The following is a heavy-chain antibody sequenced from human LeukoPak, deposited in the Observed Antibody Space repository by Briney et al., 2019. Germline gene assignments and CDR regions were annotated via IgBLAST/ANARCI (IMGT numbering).Heavy chain of an antibody. D-gene: IGHD2-15*01. J-gene: IGHJ6*02. Sequence: ASVKVSCKASGYTFTGYYMHWVRQAPGQGLEWMGWINPNSGGTNYAQKFQGRVTMTRDTSISTAYMELSRLRSDDTAVYYCGRGGGSCGLQTTGYYYYGMDVWGQGTTVTVSS. V-gene: IGHV1-2*02. CDR1: GYTFTGYY. CDR2: INPNSGGT. CDR3: GRGGGSCGLQTTGYYYYGMDV.